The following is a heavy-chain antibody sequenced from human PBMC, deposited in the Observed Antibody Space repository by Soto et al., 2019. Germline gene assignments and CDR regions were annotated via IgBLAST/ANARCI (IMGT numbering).Heavy chain of an antibody. CDR2: IYYSGST. CDR3: ARSSLGFGEENWFDP. J-gene: IGHJ5*02. Sequence: LSLPCTVSGGSISSYYWSWIRQPPGKGLEWIGYIYYSGSTNYNPSLKSRVTISVDTSKNQFSLKLSSVTAADTAVYYCARSSLGFGEENWFDPWGQGTLVTVSS. CDR1: GGSISSYY. D-gene: IGHD3-10*01. V-gene: IGHV4-59*01.